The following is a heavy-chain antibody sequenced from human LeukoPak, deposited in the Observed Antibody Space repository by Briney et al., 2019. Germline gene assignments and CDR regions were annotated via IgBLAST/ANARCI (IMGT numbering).Heavy chain of an antibody. J-gene: IGHJ4*02. CDR3: SKGNSGFEFFDY. V-gene: IGHV3-23*01. CDR1: GFTFSSYA. Sequence: PGGSLRLSCAASGFTFSSYAMSWVRQAPGKGLEWVSAISGSGGSTYYADSVKGRFTISRDNSKNTLYLQMNSLRAEDTAVYYCSKGNSGFEFFDYWGQGTLVTVPS. CDR2: ISGSGGST. D-gene: IGHD5-12*01.